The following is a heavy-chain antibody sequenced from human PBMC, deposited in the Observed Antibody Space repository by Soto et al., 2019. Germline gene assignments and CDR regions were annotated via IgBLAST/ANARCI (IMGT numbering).Heavy chain of an antibody. CDR2: INTDGSST. CDR3: TRDPGAYSSTWSFYFDS. Sequence: GWSLRLSCAASGFTFTRYSMHWVRQAPGKGLVWVSRINTDGSSTTYADSVKGRFTISRDNAKNTLYLQMDSLRAEDTGVYYCTRDPGAYSSTWSFYFDSWGQGTLVTVSS. CDR1: GFTFTRYS. J-gene: IGHJ4*02. D-gene: IGHD6-13*01. V-gene: IGHV3-74*01.